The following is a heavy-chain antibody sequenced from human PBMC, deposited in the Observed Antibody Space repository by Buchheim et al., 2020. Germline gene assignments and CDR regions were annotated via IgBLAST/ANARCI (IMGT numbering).Heavy chain of an antibody. J-gene: IGHJ6*02. CDR3: ALDLQGLGTAIAVAGTHYYHGMDV. CDR1: GFTFSDYY. CDR2: ISSSGSTI. D-gene: IGHD6-19*01. Sequence: QVQLVESGGGLVKPGGSLRLSCAASGFTFSDYYMSWIRQAPGKGLEWVSYISSSGSTIYYADSVKGRFTISRDNAKNSLYLQMNSLRAEDTAVYYCALDLQGLGTAIAVAGTHYYHGMDVWGQGTT. V-gene: IGHV3-11*01.